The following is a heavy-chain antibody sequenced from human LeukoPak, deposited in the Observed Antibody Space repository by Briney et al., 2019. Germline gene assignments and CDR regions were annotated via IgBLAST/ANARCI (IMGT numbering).Heavy chain of an antibody. CDR3: ARDYSSGWYYFAY. CDR2: IIAYNGNT. CDR1: AYTFTSYG. Sequence: ASVKVSCKASAYTFTSYGISWVLQAPGQGLVWMGWIIAYNGNTNYAQKLQSRGTMTTDTSTSTAYMEMRSLRSEDTGVYYCARDYSSGWYYFAYWGQGTLVTVSS. D-gene: IGHD6-19*01. J-gene: IGHJ4*02. V-gene: IGHV1-18*04.